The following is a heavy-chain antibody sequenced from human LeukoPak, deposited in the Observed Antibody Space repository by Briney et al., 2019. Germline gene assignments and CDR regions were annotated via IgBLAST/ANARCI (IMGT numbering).Heavy chain of an antibody. CDR1: GFTFSSYW. CDR3: ARDQKGNYYDSSGYYYINWFDP. CDR2: IQQDGSEK. V-gene: IGHV3-7*01. J-gene: IGHJ5*02. Sequence: PGGSLRLSCAASGFTFSSYWMSWVRQAPGKGLEWVANIQQDGSEKYYVDSVKGRFTISRDNAKNSLYLQMNSLRAEDTAVYYCARDQKGNYYDSSGYYYINWFDPWGQGTLVTVSS. D-gene: IGHD3-22*01.